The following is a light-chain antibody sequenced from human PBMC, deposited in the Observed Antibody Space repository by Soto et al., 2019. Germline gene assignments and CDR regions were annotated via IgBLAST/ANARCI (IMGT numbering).Light chain of an antibody. Sequence: QSALTQPRSVSGSPGQSVTISCTGTSSDVGGYDYVSWFQHHPGKVPKLMIYDVTKRPSGVPDRFSASKSGNTASLTISGLQAEDEADYYCCSYGGYFWFFGGGTKVTVL. J-gene: IGLJ3*02. CDR3: CSYGGYFWF. CDR2: DVT. CDR1: SSDVGGYDY. V-gene: IGLV2-11*01.